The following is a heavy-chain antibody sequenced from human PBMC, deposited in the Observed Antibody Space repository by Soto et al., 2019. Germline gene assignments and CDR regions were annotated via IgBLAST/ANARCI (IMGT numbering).Heavy chain of an antibody. V-gene: IGHV5-10-1*01. CDR2: IDPSDSYT. CDR1: GYSFTSYW. D-gene: IGHD6-13*01. J-gene: IGHJ3*02. CDR3: ASPTPSIAAAGVDAFDI. Sequence: PGESLKISCKGSGYSFTSYWIGWVRQMPGKGLEWMGRIDPSDSYTNYSPSFQGHVTISADKSISTAYLQWSSLKASDTAMYYCASPTPSIAAAGVDAFDIWGQGTLVTVSS.